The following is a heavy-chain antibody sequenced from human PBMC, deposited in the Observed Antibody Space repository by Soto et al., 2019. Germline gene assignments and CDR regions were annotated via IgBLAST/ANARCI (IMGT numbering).Heavy chain of an antibody. V-gene: IGHV3-21*01. CDR2: ISSSASYM. CDR3: ARECVDTVTSITIPFDY. CDR1: GFTFSRCD. D-gene: IGHD5-12*01. Sequence: LRLSCATSGFTFSRCDMNWVRQAPGKGLKWVSFISSSASYMYYADSVKGRFTISRDNSKKSLYLQMNSLRADDTAVYYCARECVDTVTSITIPFDYWGQGALVTVSS. J-gene: IGHJ4*02.